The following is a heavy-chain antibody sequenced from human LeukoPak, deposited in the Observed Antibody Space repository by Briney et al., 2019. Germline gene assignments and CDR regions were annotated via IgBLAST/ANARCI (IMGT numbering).Heavy chain of an antibody. V-gene: IGHV5-51*01. Sequence: GESLKISCKGSGYSFTNYRIGWVRQVPGKGLEWMGIIYPGESDTRYSPSFQGQVTISADKSISTAYLQWSSLKASDTAMYYCARLGPMVRGVINWFDPWGQGTLVTVSS. CDR3: ARLGPMVRGVINWFDP. CDR2: IYPGESDT. D-gene: IGHD3-10*01. J-gene: IGHJ5*02. CDR1: GYSFTNYR.